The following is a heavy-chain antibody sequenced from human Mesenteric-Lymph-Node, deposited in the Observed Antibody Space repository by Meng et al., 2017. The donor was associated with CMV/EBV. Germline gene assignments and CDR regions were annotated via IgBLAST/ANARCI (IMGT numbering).Heavy chain of an antibody. CDR1: GYTFTGYY. J-gene: IGHJ6*02. CDR2: INPNSGGT. V-gene: IGHV1-2*02. D-gene: IGHD2-2*01. CDR3: ARDRSGAHVVVPAASHQYYYGMDV. Sequence: ASVKVSCKASGYTFTGYYMHWVRQAPGQGLEWMGWINPNSGGTNYAQKFQGRVTMTRDTSISTAYMELSRLRSDDTAVYYCARDRSGAHVVVPAASHQYYYGMDVWGQGTTVTVS.